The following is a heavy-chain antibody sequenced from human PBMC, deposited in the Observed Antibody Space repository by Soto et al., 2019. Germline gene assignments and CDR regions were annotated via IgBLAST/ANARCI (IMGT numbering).Heavy chain of an antibody. J-gene: IGHJ6*02. D-gene: IGHD2-15*01. CDR2: INSDGSST. Sequence: GVSLRLSFAASGFTFSSYWMHWVRQAPGKGLVWVSRINSDGSSTSYADSVKGRFTISRDNAKNTLYLQMNSLRAEDTAVYYCARDGRYCSGGSCYSTHYYYGMDVWGQGTTVTVSS. CDR3: ARDGRYCSGGSCYSTHYYYGMDV. CDR1: GFTFSSYW. V-gene: IGHV3-74*01.